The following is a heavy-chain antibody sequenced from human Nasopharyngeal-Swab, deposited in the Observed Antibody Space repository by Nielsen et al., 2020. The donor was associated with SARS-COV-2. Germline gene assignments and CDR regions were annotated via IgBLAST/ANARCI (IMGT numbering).Heavy chain of an antibody. D-gene: IGHD5-24*01. V-gene: IGHV4-59*01. J-gene: IGHJ4*02. CDR3: VRGEMATIPNFDY. Sequence: WIRQPPGKGLEWIGYIYYSGVTNYNPSLKSRVTISVDTSKNQFSLKLSSVTAADTAVYYCVRGEMATIPNFDYWGQGTLVTVSS. CDR2: IYYSGVT.